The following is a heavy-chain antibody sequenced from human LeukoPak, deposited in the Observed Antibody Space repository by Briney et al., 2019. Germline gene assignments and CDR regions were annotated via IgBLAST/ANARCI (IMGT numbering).Heavy chain of an antibody. J-gene: IGHJ4*02. Sequence: GGSLRLSCAASGFTFSSYAMSWVRQAPGKGLEWVSAISGSGGSTYYADSVKGRFTISRDNSKNTLYLQMNSLRAEDTAVYYCAKSGGGYLSAFHPFDYWGQGTLVTVSS. CDR2: ISGSGGST. V-gene: IGHV3-23*01. CDR1: GFTFSSYA. CDR3: AKSGGGYLSAFHPFDY. D-gene: IGHD1-26*01.